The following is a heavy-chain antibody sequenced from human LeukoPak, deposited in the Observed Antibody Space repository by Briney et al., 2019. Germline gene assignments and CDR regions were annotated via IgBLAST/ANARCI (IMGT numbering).Heavy chain of an antibody. D-gene: IGHD2-2*01. V-gene: IGHV3-30*18. CDR2: ISYDGSNK. Sequence: GGSLRLSCAASGFTFGSYGMHWVRQAPGKGLEWVAVISYDGSNKYYADSVKGRFTISRDNSKNTLYLQMNSLRAEDTAVYYCAKDGVPAAIGYFDYWGQGTLVTVSS. J-gene: IGHJ4*02. CDR1: GFTFGSYG. CDR3: AKDGVPAAIGYFDY.